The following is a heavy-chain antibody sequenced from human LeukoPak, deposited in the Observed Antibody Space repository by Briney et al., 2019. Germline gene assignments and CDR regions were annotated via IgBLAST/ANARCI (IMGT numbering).Heavy chain of an antibody. J-gene: IGHJ5*02. CDR3: ARDARHKYCSSASCYRGWFDP. CDR2: IIPMFGTA. D-gene: IGHD2-2*01. CDR1: GYTFTGYY. Sequence: AASVKVSCKASGYTFTGYYMHWVRQAPGQGLEWMGGIIPMFGTANYAQKFQGRVTITADESTNTAYMELSSLRSEDTAVYYCARDARHKYCSSASCYRGWFDPWGQGTLVTVSS. V-gene: IGHV1-69*13.